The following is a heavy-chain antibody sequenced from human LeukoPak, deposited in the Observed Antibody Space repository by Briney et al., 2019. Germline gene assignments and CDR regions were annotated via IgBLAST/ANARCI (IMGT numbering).Heavy chain of an antibody. D-gene: IGHD2-2*01. CDR1: GFIFSSYW. CDR2: IKEDGSEK. Sequence: GGSLRLSCAASGFIFSSYWMSWVRHAPGQGLERVANIKEDGSEKYYVDSVKGRFTISRDNAKNSLYLQTNSLRAEDTAVYYCARRALRYCSSTSCPAQYYGVDVWGKGTTVTVSS. J-gene: IGHJ6*04. V-gene: IGHV3-7*03. CDR3: ARRALRYCSSTSCPAQYYGVDV.